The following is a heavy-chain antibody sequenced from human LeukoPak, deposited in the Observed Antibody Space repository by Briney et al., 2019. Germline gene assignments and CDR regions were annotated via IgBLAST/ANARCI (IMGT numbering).Heavy chain of an antibody. CDR1: GFTFSSYA. V-gene: IGHV3-23*01. Sequence: PGGSLRLSCAASGFTFSSYAMSWVRQAPGKGLEWVSAISSSGGSTYYAASVKGRFTISRDNSRNTLYLQMNSLRAEDTAVYYCATHLQYSSSFYHFDYWGQGTLVTVSS. CDR3: ATHLQYSSSFYHFDY. J-gene: IGHJ4*02. D-gene: IGHD6-6*01. CDR2: ISSSGGST.